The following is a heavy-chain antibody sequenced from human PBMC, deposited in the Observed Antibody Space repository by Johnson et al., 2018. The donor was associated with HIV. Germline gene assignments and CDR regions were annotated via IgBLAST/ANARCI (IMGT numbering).Heavy chain of an antibody. V-gene: IGHV3-9*01. Sequence: VQLVESGGGLVQPGRSLRLSCAASGFTFHDYAMHWVRQASGKGLEWVSGISWNSGNIDYVDSVKGRFHISRDNAKNSLYLKMYSLRVEDTALYYCARVSTATTIALRPYAFDIWGQGTMVIVSS. CDR3: ARVSTATTIALRPYAFDI. D-gene: IGHD5-12*01. CDR1: GFTFHDYA. CDR2: ISWNSGNI. J-gene: IGHJ3*02.